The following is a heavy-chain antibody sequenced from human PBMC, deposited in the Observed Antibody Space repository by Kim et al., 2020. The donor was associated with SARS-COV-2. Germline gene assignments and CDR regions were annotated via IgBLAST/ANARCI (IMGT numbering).Heavy chain of an antibody. CDR3: ARQRDSGSYPGSFDY. CDR1: GYSFTSYW. Sequence: GESLQISCKGSGYSFTSYWISWVRQMPGKGLEWMGRIDPSDSYTNYSPSFQGHVTISADKSISTAYLQWSSLKASDTAMYYCARQRDSGSYPGSFDYWGQGTLVTVSS. CDR2: IDPSDSYT. V-gene: IGHV5-10-1*01. J-gene: IGHJ4*02. D-gene: IGHD1-26*01.